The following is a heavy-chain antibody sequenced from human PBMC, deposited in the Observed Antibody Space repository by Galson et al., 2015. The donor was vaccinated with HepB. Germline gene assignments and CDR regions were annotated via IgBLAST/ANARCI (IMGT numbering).Heavy chain of an antibody. CDR1: GFTVSSNH. V-gene: IGHV3-53*01. J-gene: IGHJ4*02. CDR2: IYSAGDSGGSI. CDR3: ARGRGTVAGRYHFDY. D-gene: IGHD6-19*01. Sequence: LRLSCAAFGFTVSSNHMNWVRQAPGKGLEWVSIIYSAGDSGGSIYYADSVKGRFTISRDNSKNTVYLQMNSLRAEDTAVYYCARGRGTVAGRYHFDYWGQGTLVTVSS.